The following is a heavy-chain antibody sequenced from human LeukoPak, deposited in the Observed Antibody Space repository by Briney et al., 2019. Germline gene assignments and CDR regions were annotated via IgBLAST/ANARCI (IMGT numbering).Heavy chain of an antibody. CDR1: GYTFTGYY. J-gene: IGHJ6*03. V-gene: IGHV1-2*02. D-gene: IGHD1-1*01. CDR2: INPNSGGT. CDR3: ASSHNPDYYYYYYMDV. Sequence: ASVKVSCKASGYTFTGYYMHWVRQAPGQGLEWMGWINPNSGGTNYAQKFQGRVTMTRDTSISTAYMELSRLRSDDTAVYYCASSHNPDYYYYYYMDVWGKGTTVTVSS.